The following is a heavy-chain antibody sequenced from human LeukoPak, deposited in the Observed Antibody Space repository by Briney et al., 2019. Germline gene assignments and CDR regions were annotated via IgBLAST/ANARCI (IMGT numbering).Heavy chain of an antibody. CDR3: VRGWTMVRGVMHSSDI. Sequence: SETLSLTCTVSGGSISSVTSYWGWIRQPAGEGLEWIGRIYPSGSTNYNPSLKSRVTISVDTSKNQFSLNLSSVTAADTAMYYCVRGWTMVRGVMHSSDIWGQGTMVTVSS. J-gene: IGHJ3*02. D-gene: IGHD3-10*01. V-gene: IGHV4-61*02. CDR2: IYPSGST. CDR1: GGSISSVTSY.